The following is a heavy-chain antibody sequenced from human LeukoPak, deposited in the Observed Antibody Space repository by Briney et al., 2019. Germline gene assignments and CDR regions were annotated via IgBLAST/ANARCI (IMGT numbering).Heavy chain of an antibody. CDR1: GASIIRTNW. V-gene: IGHV4-4*02. Sequence: SGTLSLTCAVSGASIIRTNWWTWVRQTPGRGLEWIGEIYYDGVTNYNPSLKSRVTISIDKSKNHFSLNLTSVTAADTAVYYCARDRDVAVHHPFYWGQGTLVTVSS. J-gene: IGHJ4*02. CDR2: IYYDGVT. D-gene: IGHD5-24*01. CDR3: ARDRDVAVHHPFY.